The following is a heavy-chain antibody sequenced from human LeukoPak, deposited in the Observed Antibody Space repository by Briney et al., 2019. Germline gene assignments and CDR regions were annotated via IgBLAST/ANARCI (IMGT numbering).Heavy chain of an antibody. CDR2: ISYDGSIR. CDR1: EFSFNNFA. CDR3: ARAMAGEWYFDY. Sequence: TGGSLRLSCAASEFSFNNFAMYWVRQPLGKGLEWLAVISYDGSIRYYADSVKGRFTISRDNAKNSLYLQMNSLRAEDTAVYYCARAMAGEWYFDYWGQGTLVTVSS. J-gene: IGHJ4*02. D-gene: IGHD3-10*01. V-gene: IGHV3-30*04.